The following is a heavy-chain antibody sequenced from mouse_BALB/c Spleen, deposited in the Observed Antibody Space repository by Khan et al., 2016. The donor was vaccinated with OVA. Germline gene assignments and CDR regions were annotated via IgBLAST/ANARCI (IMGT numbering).Heavy chain of an antibody. CDR2: ISSSGST. V-gene: IGHV3-2*02. Sequence: VQLKESGPGLVKPSQSLSLTCTVTGYSITSDYAWNWIRQFPGNKLEWMAYISSSGSTNYTPALKSRISITRDTSKNQFFLQLNSVTTEDTATYYCARDGSRYNYAMDYWGQGTSVTVSS. J-gene: IGHJ4*01. CDR1: GYSITSDYA. CDR3: ARDGSRYNYAMDY. D-gene: IGHD2-3*01.